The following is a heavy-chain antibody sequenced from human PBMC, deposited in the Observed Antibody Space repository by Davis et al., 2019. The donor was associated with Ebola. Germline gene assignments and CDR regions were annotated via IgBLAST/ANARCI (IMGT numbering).Heavy chain of an antibody. J-gene: IGHJ5*02. V-gene: IGHV4-59*01. D-gene: IGHD1-14*01. CDR1: GGSFTSYQ. Sequence: MPGGSLRLSCTVSGGSFTSYQWNWVRQSPGKGLECLGSIHSSGTTNYNPSLKSRVTISMDTSQNQFSLRLNSVTPADTAVYYCAKDNPLRWFGPWGQGTLVTVSS. CDR2: IHSSGTT. CDR3: AKDNPLRWFGP.